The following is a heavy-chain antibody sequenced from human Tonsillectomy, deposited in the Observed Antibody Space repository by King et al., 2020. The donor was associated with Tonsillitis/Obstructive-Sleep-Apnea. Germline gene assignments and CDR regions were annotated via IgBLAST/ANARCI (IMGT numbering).Heavy chain of an antibody. CDR3: ARGGVQCTTSSCSPDY. J-gene: IGHJ4*02. CDR2: IYPDDSDT. D-gene: IGHD2-2*01. CDR1: GYTFTSYW. V-gene: IGHV5-51*01. Sequence: VQLVESGAEVKKPGESLKIFCKGSGYTFTSYWIGWVRQMPGKGLEWMAIIYPDDSDTRYSPSFQGQVTLSADKSISTAYLPWSSLKASDTAMYYCARGGVQCTTSSCSPDYWGQGTLVTVSS.